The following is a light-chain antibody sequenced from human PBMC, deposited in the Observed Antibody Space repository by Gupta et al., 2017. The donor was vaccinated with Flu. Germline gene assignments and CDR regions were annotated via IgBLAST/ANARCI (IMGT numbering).Light chain of an antibody. J-gene: IGLJ2*01. CDR3: SSYTSISTVV. CDR1: RSDVGDYNC. Sequence: QSALTQPASVSGSPGQSITISCTGTRSDVGDYNCVSWYQQHPGKAPKLMIYDVSNRPSGVSNRFSGSKSGNTASLTISGLQPEDEADYHCSSYTSISTVVFGGGTKLTVL. CDR2: DVS. V-gene: IGLV2-14*01.